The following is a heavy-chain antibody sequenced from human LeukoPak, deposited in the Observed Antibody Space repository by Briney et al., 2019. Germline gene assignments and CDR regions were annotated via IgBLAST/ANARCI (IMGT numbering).Heavy chain of an antibody. D-gene: IGHD2-21*02. CDR1: GYTFTSYG. CDR3: ARDQRYCGGDCYDAFDI. J-gene: IGHJ3*02. V-gene: IGHV7-4-1*02. CDR2: INTKTGNP. Sequence: ASVKVSCKASGYTFTSYGISWVRQAPGQGLEWMGWINTKTGNPTYAQGFTGRFVFSLDTSVSTTYLQISILKADDTAVYYCARDQRYCGGDCYDAFDIWGQGTMATVSS.